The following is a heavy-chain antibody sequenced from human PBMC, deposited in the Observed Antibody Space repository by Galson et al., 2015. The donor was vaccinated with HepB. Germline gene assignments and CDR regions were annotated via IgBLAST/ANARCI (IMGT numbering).Heavy chain of an antibody. CDR3: ARNTGVGATTFGAFDY. CDR1: GGTFSSYA. J-gene: IGHJ4*02. CDR2: IIPILGIA. V-gene: IGHV1-69*04. D-gene: IGHD1-26*01. Sequence: SVKVSCKASGGTFSSYAISWVRQAPGQGLEWMGRIIPILGIANYAQKFQGRVTITADKSTSTAYMELSSLRSEDTAVYYCARNTGVGATTFGAFDYWGQGTLVTVSS.